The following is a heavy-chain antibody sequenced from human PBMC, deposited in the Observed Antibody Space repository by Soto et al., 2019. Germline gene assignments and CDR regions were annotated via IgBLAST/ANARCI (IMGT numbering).Heavy chain of an antibody. Sequence: QVQLVHSGADVKKPGSSVRVSCKASGDTFNFSSINWVRQAHGLGLQWMGRINPILSMSNSVPRVQGRVTMTAHKSTRTAYMELGSLRSYDTAMYNCATSYGSGYRAFDSWGQGALVTVSS. J-gene: IGHJ4*02. CDR1: GDTFNFSS. D-gene: IGHD3-10*01. V-gene: IGHV1-69*02. CDR3: ATSYGSGYRAFDS. CDR2: INPILSMS.